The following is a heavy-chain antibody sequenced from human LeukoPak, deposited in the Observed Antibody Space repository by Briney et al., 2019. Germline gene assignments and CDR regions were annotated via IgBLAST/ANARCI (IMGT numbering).Heavy chain of an antibody. CDR1: GYSFTSYW. CDR2: IYPGDSDT. D-gene: IGHD2-15*01. Sequence: GESLKISCKGSGYSFTSYWIGWVRQMPGKGLEWMGIIYPGDSDTRYSPSFQGQVTISADKSISTAYLQWSTLKTSDTAIYYCARRIYTSVWFDPWGQGTLVSVSS. CDR3: ARRIYTSVWFDP. J-gene: IGHJ5*02. V-gene: IGHV5-51*01.